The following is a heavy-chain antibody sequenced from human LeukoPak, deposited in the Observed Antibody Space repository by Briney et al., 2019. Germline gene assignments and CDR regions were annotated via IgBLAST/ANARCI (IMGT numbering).Heavy chain of an antibody. CDR3: ARHVMAAAGPIRS. CDR1: GGSISRSSYY. J-gene: IGHJ4*02. V-gene: IGHV4-39*01. Sequence: SEAPSLTCTVSGGSISRSSYYWGWIRQPPGKGLEWIGSIYYSGSTYYNPSLKSRVTISVDTSKNQFSLRLSSVTAADSAVYYCARHVMAAAGPIRSRGQGTLVTVSS. D-gene: IGHD6-13*01. CDR2: IYYSGST.